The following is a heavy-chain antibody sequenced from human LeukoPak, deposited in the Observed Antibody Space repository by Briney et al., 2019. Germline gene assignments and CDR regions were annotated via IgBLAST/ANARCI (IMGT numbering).Heavy chain of an antibody. V-gene: IGHV4-4*02. CDR1: GGSISSSNW. D-gene: IGHD6-13*01. CDR3: ARKLGAGYSSSSFDY. CDR2: IYHSGST. J-gene: IGHJ4*02. Sequence: SETLSLTCAVSGGSISSSNWWSWVRQPPGKGLEWIGEIYHSGSTNYNPSLKSRVTISADKSKNQFSLKLSSVTAADTAVYYCARKLGAGYSSSSFDYWGQGTVVTVSS.